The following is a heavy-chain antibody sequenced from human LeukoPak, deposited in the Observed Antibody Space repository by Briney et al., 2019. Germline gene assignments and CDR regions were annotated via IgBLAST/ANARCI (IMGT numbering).Heavy chain of an antibody. J-gene: IGHJ4*02. D-gene: IGHD3-10*01. Sequence: LETLTLTCTVSGGSISSGSHYWGWIRQPPGKELEWIGNIYYSGNSYYNPSLKSRVTISVDASKNQFSLNLSSVTAADTAVYYCARLSYGSGSHYNFYFDFWGQGTLGTVSS. CDR3: ARLSYGSGSHYNFYFDF. CDR1: GGSISSGSHY. CDR2: IYYSGNS. V-gene: IGHV4-39*01.